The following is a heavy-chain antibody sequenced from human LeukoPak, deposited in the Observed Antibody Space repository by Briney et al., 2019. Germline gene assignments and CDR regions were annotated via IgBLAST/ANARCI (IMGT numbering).Heavy chain of an antibody. CDR2: IYVTGT. V-gene: IGHV4-4*09. J-gene: IGHJ6*03. D-gene: IGHD3-16*02. CDR1: GGSIGTYY. Sequence: SETLSLTCTVSGGSIGTYYWSWVRQSPGTGLEWIGYIYVTGTRYNPYLQSRVTISVDRSRNQFFLKMTSVTAADTAVYYCASHIGGGIEDMDVWGRGTKVTVSS. CDR3: ASHIGGGIEDMDV.